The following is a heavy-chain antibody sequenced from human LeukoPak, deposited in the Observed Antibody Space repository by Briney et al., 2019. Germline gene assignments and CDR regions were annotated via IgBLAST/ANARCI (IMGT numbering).Heavy chain of an antibody. Sequence: QPGGSLRLSCAASGFTFSSYAMSWVRQAPGKGLEWVSAISGSGGSTYYADSVKGRFTISRDNSKNTLYLQMNSLRAEDTAVYYCATHLSGWKERDAFDVWGQGTMVTVSS. V-gene: IGHV3-23*01. CDR2: ISGSGGST. J-gene: IGHJ3*01. CDR1: GFTFSSYA. CDR3: ATHLSGWKERDAFDV. D-gene: IGHD1-26*01.